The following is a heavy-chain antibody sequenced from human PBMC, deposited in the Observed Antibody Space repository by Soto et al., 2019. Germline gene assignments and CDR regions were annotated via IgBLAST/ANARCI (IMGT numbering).Heavy chain of an antibody. V-gene: IGHV3-33*01. CDR1: GFTFSSYG. CDR2: IWYDGSNK. D-gene: IGHD6-13*01. Sequence: QVQLVESGGGVVQPGRSLRLSCAASGFTFSSYGMHWVHQAPGKGLEWVAVIWYDGSNKYYADSVKGRFTISRDNSKNTLYLQMNSLRAEDTAVYYCARDPYSSSWPYYFDYWGQGTLVTVSS. J-gene: IGHJ4*02. CDR3: ARDPYSSSWPYYFDY.